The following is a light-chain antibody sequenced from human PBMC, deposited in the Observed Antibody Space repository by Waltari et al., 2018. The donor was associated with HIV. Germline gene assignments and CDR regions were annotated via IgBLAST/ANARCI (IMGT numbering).Light chain of an antibody. J-gene: IGKJ4*01. CDR1: QSVSSN. CDR3: QQYNNWPPPT. CDR2: GAS. Sequence: EIVMTQSPATLSVSPGERATLSCRASQSVSSNLAWYQQKPGQAPRLLIYGASTRATSIPARFSGSGSGTEFTLTISRLQSEDFAVYYCQQYNNWPPPTFGGGTKVEIK. V-gene: IGKV3-15*01.